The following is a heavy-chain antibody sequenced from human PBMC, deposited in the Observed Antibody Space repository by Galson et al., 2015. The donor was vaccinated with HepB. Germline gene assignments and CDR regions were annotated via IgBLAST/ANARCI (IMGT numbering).Heavy chain of an antibody. CDR1: GYTFTSYG. CDR2: ISAYNGNK. J-gene: IGHJ6*02. V-gene: IGHV1-18*01. D-gene: IGHD2-15*01. CDR3: ARDSWVVVAATPYYYYGMDV. Sequence: SVKVSCKASGYTFTSYGISWVRQAPGQGLEWMGWISAYNGNKNYAQKLQGRVTMTTDTSTSTAYMELRSLRSDDTAVYYCARDSWVVVAATPYYYYGMDVWGQGTTVTVSS.